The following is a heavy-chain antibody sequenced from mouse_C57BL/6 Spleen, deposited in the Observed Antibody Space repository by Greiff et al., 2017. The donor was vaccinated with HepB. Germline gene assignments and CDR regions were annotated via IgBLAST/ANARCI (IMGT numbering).Heavy chain of an antibody. CDR1: GFTFSDYG. Sequence: EVKVEESGGGLVKPGGSLKLSCAASGFTFSDYGMHWVRQAPEKGLEWVAYISSGSSTIYYADTVKGRFTISRDNAKNTLFLQMTSLRSEDTAMYYCARSAVYYYGSSHWYFDVWGTGTTVTVSS. D-gene: IGHD1-1*01. CDR2: ISSGSSTI. V-gene: IGHV5-17*01. J-gene: IGHJ1*03. CDR3: ARSAVYYYGSSHWYFDV.